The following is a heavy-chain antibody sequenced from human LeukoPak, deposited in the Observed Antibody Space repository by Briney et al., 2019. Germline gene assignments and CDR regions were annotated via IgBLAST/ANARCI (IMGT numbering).Heavy chain of an antibody. CDR2: IYYSGRT. CDR3: ARQSSGWYPWFDP. V-gene: IGHV4-59*01. J-gene: IGHJ5*02. Sequence: SETLSLTCTVSGGSISSYYWSWIRQPPGKGLEWIGYIYYSGRTNYNPSLKSRVTISVDTSKNQFSLKLSSVTAADTAVYYCARQSSGWYPWFDPWGQGTLVTVSS. CDR1: GGSISSYY. D-gene: IGHD6-19*01.